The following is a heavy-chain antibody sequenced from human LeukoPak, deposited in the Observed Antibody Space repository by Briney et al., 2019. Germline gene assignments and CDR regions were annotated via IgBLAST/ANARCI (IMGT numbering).Heavy chain of an antibody. CDR3: AREDMVGATGGWFDP. V-gene: IGHV4-59*01. Sequence: SETLSLTCTVSGGSISSYYWSWIRQPPGKGLEWIGYIYYSGSTNYNPSLKSRDTISVDTSKDQFSLKLSSVTAADTAVYYCAREDMVGATGGWFDPWGQGTLVTVSS. CDR2: IYYSGST. CDR1: GGSISSYY. J-gene: IGHJ5*02. D-gene: IGHD1-26*01.